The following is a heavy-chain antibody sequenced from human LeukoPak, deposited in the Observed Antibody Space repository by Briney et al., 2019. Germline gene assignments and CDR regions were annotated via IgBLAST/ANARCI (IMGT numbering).Heavy chain of an antibody. CDR2: IYYSGST. J-gene: IGHJ4*02. CDR3: ARHDVHSYALFDY. CDR1: GGSISSYY. D-gene: IGHD5-18*01. V-gene: IGHV4-59*08. Sequence: SETLSLTCTVSGGSISSYYWSWIRQPPGKGLEWIGYIYYSGSTNYNPSLKSRVTISVDTSKNQFSLKLSSVTAADTAVYYCARHDVHSYALFDYWGQGTLVTVSS.